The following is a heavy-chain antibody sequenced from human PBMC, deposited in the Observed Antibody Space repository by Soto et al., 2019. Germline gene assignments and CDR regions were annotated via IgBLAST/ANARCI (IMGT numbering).Heavy chain of an antibody. V-gene: IGHV3-11*01. CDR2: ISVSSSMT. CDR1: GFTFTDYY. CDR3: ARDSGKTPDY. Sequence: QVQLVESGGDLVKPGGSLRLSCVASGFTFTDYYMTWLRQAPGKGPEWVAYISVSSSMTYYAASVLGRFTVSRDNAKNLVSLQMDSLTVEDTAMYYCARDSGKTPDYWGQGTLVTVSS. J-gene: IGHJ4*02.